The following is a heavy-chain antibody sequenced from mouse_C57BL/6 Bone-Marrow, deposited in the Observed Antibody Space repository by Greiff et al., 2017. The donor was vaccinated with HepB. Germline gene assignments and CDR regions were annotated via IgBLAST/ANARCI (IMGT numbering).Heavy chain of an antibody. V-gene: IGHV1-81*01. CDR2: IYPRSGNT. CDR3: ACYYGGSLWYFDV. J-gene: IGHJ1*03. CDR1: GYTFTSYG. D-gene: IGHD1-1*01. Sequence: QVQLKESGAELARPGASVKLSCKASGYTFTSYGISWVKQRTGQGLEWIGEIYPRSGNTYYNEKFKGKATLTADKSSSTAYMELRSLTSEDTAVYFSACYYGGSLWYFDVWGRGNTVTVSS.